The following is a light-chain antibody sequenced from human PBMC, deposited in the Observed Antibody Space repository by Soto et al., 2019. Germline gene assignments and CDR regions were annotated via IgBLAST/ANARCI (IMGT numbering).Light chain of an antibody. CDR2: DDR. J-gene: IGLJ1*01. V-gene: IGLV3-21*02. CDR1: NIGSRS. CDR3: GSWDSSLSAYV. Sequence: SYELTQPPSVSVAPGQTASISCGGNNIGSRSVHWYQQKPGQAPVLVVYDDRDRPSGIPERFAGSNSGNTATLGITGFQTGDEADYYCGSWDSSLSAYVFGTGTKVTVL.